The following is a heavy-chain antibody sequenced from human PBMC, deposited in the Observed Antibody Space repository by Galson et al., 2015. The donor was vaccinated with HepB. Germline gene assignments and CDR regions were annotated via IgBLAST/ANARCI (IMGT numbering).Heavy chain of an antibody. J-gene: IGHJ2*01. Sequence: SLRLSCAASGFTFSSYWMHWVRQAPGKGLVWVSRINSDGGGTSYADSVKGRFTISRDNAKNTLYLQMNSLRAEDTAVYYCARRYYDSSASPPAVYFDLWGRGTLVTVSS. D-gene: IGHD3-22*01. CDR2: INSDGGGT. CDR1: GFTFSSYW. V-gene: IGHV3-74*01. CDR3: ARRYYDSSASPPAVYFDL.